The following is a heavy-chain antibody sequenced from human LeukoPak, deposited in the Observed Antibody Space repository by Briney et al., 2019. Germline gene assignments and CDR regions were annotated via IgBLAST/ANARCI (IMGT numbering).Heavy chain of an antibody. CDR3: ARVYYGSGSYSFDY. CDR2: ISYDGSEK. D-gene: IGHD3-10*01. V-gene: IGHV3-30*04. J-gene: IGHJ4*02. CDR1: GFTFSRYA. Sequence: GGSLRPSCAASGFTFSRYAMHWVRQAPGKGLEWVAAISYDGSEKYYADSVKGRFTISRDNSKNTLYLQMNSLRAEDTAVYYCARVYYGSGSYSFDYWGQGTLVTVSS.